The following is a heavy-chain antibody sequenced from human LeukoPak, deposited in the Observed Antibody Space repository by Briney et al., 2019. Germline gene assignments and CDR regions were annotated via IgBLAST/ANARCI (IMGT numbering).Heavy chain of an antibody. CDR3: ARAAVDTPATFDY. J-gene: IGHJ4*02. CDR2: ISFDGSHK. D-gene: IGHD6-13*01. Sequence: GGSLRLSCATSGFTFSNYALHWVRQAPGRGLEWVAVISFDGSHKLYADSVKGRFTISRDRSKNTLSLLMNSLRVEDTAVFYCARAAVDTPATFDYWGQGTLVTVSS. CDR1: GFTFSNYA. V-gene: IGHV3-30-3*01.